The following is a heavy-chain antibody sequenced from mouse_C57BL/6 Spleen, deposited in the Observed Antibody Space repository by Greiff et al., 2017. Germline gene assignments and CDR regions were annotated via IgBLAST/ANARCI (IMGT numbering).Heavy chain of an antibody. V-gene: IGHV1-50*01. D-gene: IGHD1-1*01. Sequence: QVQLQQPGAELVKPGASVKLSCKASGYTFTSYWMQWVKQRPGQGLEWIGEIDPSDSYTNYNQKFKGKATLTVDTSSSTAYMQLSSLTSEDSAVYYCARALNPYYYGSSYEGYFDVWGTGTTVTVSS. CDR3: ARALNPYYYGSSYEGYFDV. J-gene: IGHJ1*03. CDR1: GYTFTSYW. CDR2: IDPSDSYT.